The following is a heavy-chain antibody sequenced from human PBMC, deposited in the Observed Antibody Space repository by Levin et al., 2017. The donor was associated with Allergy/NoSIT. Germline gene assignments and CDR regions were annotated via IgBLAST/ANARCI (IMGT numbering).Heavy chain of an antibody. D-gene: IGHD4-23*01. Sequence: PGESLKISCAASGFTFTTYWMNWVRQAPGKGLEWVANIAPDGGEKLYVDSVKGRFAISRDNVKNSLSLQMNNLRPEDTAVYYCARDGGGADVWGQGTTVTVSS. CDR3: ARDGGGADV. J-gene: IGHJ6*02. CDR2: IAPDGGEK. V-gene: IGHV3-7*01. CDR1: GFTFTTYW.